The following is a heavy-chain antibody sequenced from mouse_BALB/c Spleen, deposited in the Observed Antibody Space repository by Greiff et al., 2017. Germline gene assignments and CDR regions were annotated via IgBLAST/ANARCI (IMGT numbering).Heavy chain of an antibody. V-gene: IGHV14-3*02. D-gene: IGHD2-14*01. CDR1: GFNIKDTY. J-gene: IGHJ4*01. CDR2: IDPANGNT. CDR3: ARTGYRYEDAMDY. Sequence: EVQLQESGAELVKPGASVKLSCTASGFNIKDTYMHWVKQRPEQGLEWIGRIDPANGNTKYDPKFQGKATITADTSSNTAYLQLSSLTSEDTAVYYGARTGYRYEDAMDYWGQGTSVTVSS.